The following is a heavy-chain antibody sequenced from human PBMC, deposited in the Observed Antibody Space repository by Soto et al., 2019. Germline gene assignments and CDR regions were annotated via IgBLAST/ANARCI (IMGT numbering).Heavy chain of an antibody. CDR2: ISSSGTTL. CDR3: AGENDYGLDV. Sequence: QVQLVESGGGLVKPGGSLRLSCAASGFTFSDYYMTWIRQAPGKGLEWVSYISSSGTTLYYADSVKGRFTISRDNAKNSLFLQMNSLTAEDTAVYYCAGENDYGLDVWGQGTTVTVSS. CDR1: GFTFSDYY. V-gene: IGHV3-11*01. J-gene: IGHJ6*02.